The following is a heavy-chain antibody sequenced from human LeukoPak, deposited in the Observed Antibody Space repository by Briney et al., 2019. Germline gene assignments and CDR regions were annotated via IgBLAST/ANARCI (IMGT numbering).Heavy chain of an antibody. V-gene: IGHV1-69*05. CDR1: GGTFSSYA. J-gene: IGHJ4*02. CDR2: IIPIFGTA. D-gene: IGHD3-22*01. Sequence: ASVKVSCKASGGTFSSYAISWVRQAPGQGLEWMGRIIPIFGTANYAQKFQGRVTITTDESTSTAYMELSRLRSEDTAVYYCARVGSWGYDSSGSLDRNAFDYWGQGTLVTVSS. CDR3: ARVGSWGYDSSGSLDRNAFDY.